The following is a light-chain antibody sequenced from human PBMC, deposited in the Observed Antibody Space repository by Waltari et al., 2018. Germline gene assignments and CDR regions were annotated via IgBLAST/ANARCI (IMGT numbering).Light chain of an antibody. V-gene: IGLV2-14*03. J-gene: IGLJ2*01. CDR2: DVY. CDR1: SSDVAGYDF. Sequence: QSALTQPASVSGSPGQPITISSTGPSSDVAGYDFVFWYQQYPGKAPKLVIYDVYYRPSGVSHRFSASKSGNTASLTISGLQTEDEADYYCSSYTSISTSVVFGGGTKLTVL. CDR3: SSYTSISTSVV.